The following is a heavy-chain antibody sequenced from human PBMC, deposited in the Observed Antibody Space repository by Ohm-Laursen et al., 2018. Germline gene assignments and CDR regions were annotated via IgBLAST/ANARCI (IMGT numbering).Heavy chain of an antibody. V-gene: IGHV4-39*01. CDR1: GGSISSSSYY. Sequence: GTLSLTCPVSGGSISSSSYYWGWIRQPPGKGLEWIGSIYYSGSTYYNPSLKSRVTISVDTSKNQFSLKLSSVTAADTAVYYCARQGLWFGEFDAFDIWGQGTMVTVSS. J-gene: IGHJ3*02. CDR3: ARQGLWFGEFDAFDI. CDR2: IYYSGST. D-gene: IGHD3-10*01.